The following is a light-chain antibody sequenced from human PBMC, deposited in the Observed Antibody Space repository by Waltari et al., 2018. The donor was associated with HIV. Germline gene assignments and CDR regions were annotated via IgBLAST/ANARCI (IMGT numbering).Light chain of an antibody. CDR2: DAS. Sequence: IVLTQSPATLSLSPGERATLSCRASQSVSTYLAWYQQKPGQAPRLLIYDASNRATGIPARFSGSGSGTDFTLIISSLEPEDFAVYYCQQGSNWPSFGQGTKLEIK. CDR1: QSVSTY. CDR3: QQGSNWPS. J-gene: IGKJ2*01. V-gene: IGKV3-11*01.